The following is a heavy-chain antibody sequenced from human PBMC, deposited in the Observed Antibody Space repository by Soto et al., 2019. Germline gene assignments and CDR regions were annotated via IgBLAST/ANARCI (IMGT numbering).Heavy chain of an antibody. D-gene: IGHD2-15*01. J-gene: IGHJ4*02. CDR1: GGSFSGYY. CDR2: INHSGST. Sequence: SETLSLTCAVYGGSFSGYYWTWIRQPPGTGLEWIGEINHSGSTNYNPSLKSRVTISVDTSKNQFSLKLTSVTAADTAVYYCARHLTNDRSGGSCYSGDFAYWGQGTLVTVSS. V-gene: IGHV4-34*01. CDR3: ARHLTNDRSGGSCYSGDFAY.